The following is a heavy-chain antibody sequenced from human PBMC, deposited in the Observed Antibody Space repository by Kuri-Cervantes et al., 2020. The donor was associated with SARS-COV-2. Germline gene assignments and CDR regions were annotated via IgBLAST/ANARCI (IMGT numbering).Heavy chain of an antibody. Sequence: GSLRLSCTASGFTFGDYAMSWVRQAPGKGLEWVGFIRSKAYGGTTEYAASVKGRFTISRDDSKSIAYLQMNSLKTEDTAVYYCTRNDFWSGYYFDYWGQGTLVTVSS. D-gene: IGHD3-3*01. J-gene: IGHJ4*02. CDR2: IRSKAYGGTT. V-gene: IGHV3-49*04. CDR3: TRNDFWSGYYFDY. CDR1: GFTFGDYA.